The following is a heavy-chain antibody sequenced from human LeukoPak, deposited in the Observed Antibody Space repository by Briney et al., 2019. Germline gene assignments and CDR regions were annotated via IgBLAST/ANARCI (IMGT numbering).Heavy chain of an antibody. V-gene: IGHV5-51*01. D-gene: IGHD3-16*02. CDR2: IYPGDSGT. Sequence: VASLKSSCKGSGYRFTSYWIGWVRQLPGKGLEWLGIIYPGDSGTRYSPSFKGQVTISADKSISTAYLQWSSLKASDTAMYYCARVSLSAYYMDVWGKGTTVTVSS. J-gene: IGHJ6*03. CDR1: GYRFTSYW. CDR3: ARVSLSAYYMDV.